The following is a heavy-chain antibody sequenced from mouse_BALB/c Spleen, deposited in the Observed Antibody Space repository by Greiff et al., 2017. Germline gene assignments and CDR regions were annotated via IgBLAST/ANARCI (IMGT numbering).Heavy chain of an antibody. CDR2: IDPSDSYT. V-gene: IGHV1S127*01. J-gene: IGHJ2*01. CDR3: TWLLRFDD. CDR1: GYTFTSYW. Sequence: VQLQQPGAELVKPGASVKMSCKASGYTFTSYWMHWVKQRPGQGLEWIGTIDPSDSYTSYNQKFKGKATLTVDTSSSTAYMQLSSLTSEDSAVYYCTWLLRFDDWGQGTTLTVSS. D-gene: IGHD2-3*01.